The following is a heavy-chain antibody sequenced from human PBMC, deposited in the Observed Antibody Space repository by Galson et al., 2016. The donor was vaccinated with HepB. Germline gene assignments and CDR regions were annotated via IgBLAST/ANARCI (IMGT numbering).Heavy chain of an antibody. Sequence: SLRLSCAASGFTVSSNHMSWVRQAPGKGLEWVSVFYGGGTINYADSVKGRFTVSRETSENTLFLQMNSLRADDTAVYYCARLRPDYNYAYDYWGQGALVTVAS. CDR1: GFTVSSNH. V-gene: IGHV3-53*01. CDR3: ARLRPDYNYAYDY. D-gene: IGHD5-18*01. CDR2: FYGGGTI. J-gene: IGHJ4*02.